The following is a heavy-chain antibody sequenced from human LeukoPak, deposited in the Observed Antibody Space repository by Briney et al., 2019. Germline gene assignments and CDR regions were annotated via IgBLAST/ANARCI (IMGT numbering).Heavy chain of an antibody. V-gene: IGHV3-74*01. CDR1: GFTFSSYW. J-gene: IGHJ4*02. Sequence: GGSLRLSCAASGFTFSSYWMHWVRQAPGKGLVWVSRINSDGSSTSYADSVKGRFTISRDNAKNTLYLQMNSLRAEDTAVYYCARAITMVRGVIDYWGQGTLVTVSS. CDR3: ARAITMVRGVIDY. D-gene: IGHD3-10*01. CDR2: INSDGSST.